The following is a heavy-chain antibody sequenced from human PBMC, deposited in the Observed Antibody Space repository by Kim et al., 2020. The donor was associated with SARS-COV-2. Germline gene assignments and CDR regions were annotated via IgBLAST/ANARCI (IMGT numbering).Heavy chain of an antibody. CDR3: TTDRGARGNF. CDR1: GFTFSNAW. D-gene: IGHD3-16*01. J-gene: IGHJ4*02. V-gene: IGHV3-15*01. Sequence: GGFLRLSCVASGFTFSNAWMSWVRQAPGKGLEWVGRIKSKTDGGTTDYAAPVKGRFTISRDDSKNTLYLQMNSLRTEDTAVYYCTTDRGARGNFWGQGTLVTVSS. CDR2: IKSKTDGGTT.